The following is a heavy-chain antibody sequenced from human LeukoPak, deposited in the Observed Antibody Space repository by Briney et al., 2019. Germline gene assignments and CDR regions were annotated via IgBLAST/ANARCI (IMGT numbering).Heavy chain of an antibody. V-gene: IGHV4-61*02. CDR3: ARGYYYRT. D-gene: IGHD3-10*01. J-gene: IGHJ4*02. Sequence: SETLSLTCTVSGGSVGSDNSSWNWIRQPAGKGLEWIGRIYADGSSTYNPYLKSRGTILLDTSKNQFSLRLSSMTAADTAVYYCARGYYYRTWGQGTLVTVSS. CDR1: GGSVGSDNSS. CDR2: IYADGSS.